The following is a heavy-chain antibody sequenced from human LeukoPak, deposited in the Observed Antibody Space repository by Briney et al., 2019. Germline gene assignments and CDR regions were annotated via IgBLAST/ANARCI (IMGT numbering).Heavy chain of an antibody. D-gene: IGHD3-22*01. Sequence: ASVKVSCKASGGTFSSYAISWVRQAPGQGLEWMGRIIPILGIANYAQKFQGRVTITADKSTSTAYMELSSLRSEDTAVYYCARVTYYYDSSGYYYYYYGMDVWGQGTTVTVSS. J-gene: IGHJ6*02. V-gene: IGHV1-69*04. CDR2: IIPILGIA. CDR3: ARVTYYYDSSGYYYYYYGMDV. CDR1: GGTFSSYA.